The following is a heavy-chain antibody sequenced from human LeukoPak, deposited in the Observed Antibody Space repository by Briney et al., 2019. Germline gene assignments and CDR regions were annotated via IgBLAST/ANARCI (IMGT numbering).Heavy chain of an antibody. Sequence: SETLSLTCTVSGGSINSGSYYWTWIRQPAGKGLEWIGRIYTSGSTNYNPSLKSRVTISVDTSKNQFSLKLNSVTASDTAVYYCARGLSSSSFWFDPWGQGTLVTVSS. CDR2: IYTSGST. J-gene: IGHJ5*02. CDR1: GGSINSGSYY. CDR3: ARGLSSSSFWFDP. D-gene: IGHD6-13*01. V-gene: IGHV4-61*02.